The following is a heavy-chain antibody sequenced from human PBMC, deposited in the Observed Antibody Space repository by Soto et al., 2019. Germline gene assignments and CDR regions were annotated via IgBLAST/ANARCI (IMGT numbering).Heavy chain of an antibody. CDR1: GFTFSEYS. Sequence: GGSLRLSCSASGFTFSEYSMHWVRHAPGKGLQYVSTISSDGDITYYADSVKGRFTISRDNSKNTWYLQMNSLRPEDTAVYYCGKPSTFYDILTRYYSTNFFDPWGQGTLVTVSS. V-gene: IGHV3-64D*06. CDR2: ISSDGDIT. CDR3: GKPSTFYDILTRYYSTNFFDP. J-gene: IGHJ5*02. D-gene: IGHD3-9*01.